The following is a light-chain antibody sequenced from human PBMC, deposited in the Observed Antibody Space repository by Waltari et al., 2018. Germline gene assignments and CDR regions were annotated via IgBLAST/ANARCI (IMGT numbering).Light chain of an antibody. J-gene: IGKJ2*01. CDR3: QEYDDFPPYI. V-gene: IGKV1-33*01. CDR2: DAS. CDR1: HNIRN. Sequence: DIQMTQSPSSLSASVGDRVTISCQASHNIRNLHWYQQKPGKAPKLLIYDASNLEIGVPSRFSGRGSGTHFTFAINNLQPEDVATYYCQEYDDFPPYIFGQGTKV.